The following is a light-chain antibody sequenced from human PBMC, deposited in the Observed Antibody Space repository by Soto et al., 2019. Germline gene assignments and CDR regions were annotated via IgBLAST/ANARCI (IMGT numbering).Light chain of an antibody. V-gene: IGLV2-23*01. CDR3: CSDAGSSTSWV. Sequence: QSALTQPASVSGSPGQSINISCTGTSSDAGNYNFVSWYQQHPGKAPKVIIYEDSTRPSGVSNRISGSKSGNTASLTISGLQAEDEADYYCCSDAGSSTSWVFGGGTKLTVL. CDR1: SSDAGNYNF. J-gene: IGLJ3*02. CDR2: EDS.